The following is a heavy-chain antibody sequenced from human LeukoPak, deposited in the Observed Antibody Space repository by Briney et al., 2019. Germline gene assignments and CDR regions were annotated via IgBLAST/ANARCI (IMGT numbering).Heavy chain of an antibody. D-gene: IGHD6-19*01. CDR1: GFTFSSYA. Sequence: GSLRLSCAASGFTFSSYAMSWVHQAPGKGLEWVSAISGSGGSTYYADSVKGRFTISRDNSKNTLYLQMNSLRAEDTAVYYCAKDPQGAVAGLFDYWGQGTLVTVSS. J-gene: IGHJ4*02. CDR2: ISGSGGST. CDR3: AKDPQGAVAGLFDY. V-gene: IGHV3-23*01.